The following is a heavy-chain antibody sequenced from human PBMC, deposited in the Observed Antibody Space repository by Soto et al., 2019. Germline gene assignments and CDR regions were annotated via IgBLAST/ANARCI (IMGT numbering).Heavy chain of an antibody. CDR1: GFPFSIYE. D-gene: IGHD6-13*01. CDR3: ANPEAVGPLFDY. J-gene: IGHJ4*02. Sequence: PGGSLRLSCAASGFPFSIYEMNLVRQAPGKGLEWVSYISSSGSTIYYADSVKGRFTISRDNAKNSLYLQMNSLRAEDTAVYYCANPEAVGPLFDYWCQGNLVTISS. V-gene: IGHV3-48*03. CDR2: ISSSGSTI.